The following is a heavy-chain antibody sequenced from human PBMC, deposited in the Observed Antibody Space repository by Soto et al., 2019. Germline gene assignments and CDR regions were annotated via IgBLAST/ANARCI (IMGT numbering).Heavy chain of an antibody. Sequence: SETLSLTCTVSGASISSGTYYWGWIRQPPGKGLEWIGSMYNSGSTYYNPSLKSRVTISVDTSKNQFSLKLTSVTAADTAVYYCARRDFWSGSSFGYWGQGTLVTVSS. V-gene: IGHV4-39*01. D-gene: IGHD3-3*01. CDR3: ARRDFWSGSSFGY. J-gene: IGHJ4*02. CDR1: GASISSGTYY. CDR2: MYNSGST.